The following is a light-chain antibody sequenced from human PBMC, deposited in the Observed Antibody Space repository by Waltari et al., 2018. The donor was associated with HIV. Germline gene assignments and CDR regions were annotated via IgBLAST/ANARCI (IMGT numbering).Light chain of an antibody. CDR1: QTVSTY. CDR3: QQSFNNPRS. CDR2: AAS. Sequence: DIQMTQSPSSLSASIGDRVTITCRASQTVSTYLNWYQQKPGKAPKLLIYAASSLQSGVPSRFSGSGSGTEFTLPISSLQPEDFATYYCQQSFNNPRSFGQGTKVEVK. V-gene: IGKV1-39*01. J-gene: IGKJ1*01.